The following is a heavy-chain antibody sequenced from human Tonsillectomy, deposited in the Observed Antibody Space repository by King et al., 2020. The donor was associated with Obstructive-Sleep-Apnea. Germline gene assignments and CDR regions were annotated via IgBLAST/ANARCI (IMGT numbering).Heavy chain of an antibody. CDR1: GFTFSNYG. CDR3: AKEASGWHHFDN. Sequence: QVQLVESGGGAVQPGRSLSRSCPASGFTFSNYGMHWVRQAPGKGLEWVAVISFDGSNERYADSVKGRLTISTDNPKNTMHLQMNGLRSEETAVYYCAKEASGWHHFDNWGLGTLVTVSS. D-gene: IGHD6-19*01. CDR2: ISFDGSNE. V-gene: IGHV3-30*18. J-gene: IGHJ4*02.